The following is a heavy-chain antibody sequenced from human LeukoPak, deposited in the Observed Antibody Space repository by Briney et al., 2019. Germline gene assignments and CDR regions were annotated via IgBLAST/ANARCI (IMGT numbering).Heavy chain of an antibody. CDR2: ISGSGGST. CDR3: AKDPGPRLRDNWFDP. CDR1: GFTFSSYA. Sequence: GGSLRLSCAASGFTFSSYAMSWVRQAPGKGLERVSAISGSGGSTYYADSVKGRFTISRDNSKNTLYLQMNNLRAEDTAVYYCAKDPGPRLRDNWFDPWGQGTLVTVSS. V-gene: IGHV3-23*01. J-gene: IGHJ5*02. D-gene: IGHD4-17*01.